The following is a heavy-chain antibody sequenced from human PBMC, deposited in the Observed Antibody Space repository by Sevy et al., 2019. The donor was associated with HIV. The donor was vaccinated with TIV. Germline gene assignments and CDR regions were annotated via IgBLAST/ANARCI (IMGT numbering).Heavy chain of an antibody. CDR1: GFTFNRYS. CDR2: ISFDATNK. D-gene: IGHD1-1*01. Sequence: GGFLRLYCAASGFTFNRYSMHWVRQAPGKGLECVATISFDATNKQYPDSVKGRFTISRDNFQNSLFLQMDSLRPEDTAVYYCALERLSSDVAEYFQNWGQGTLVTVSS. J-gene: IGHJ1*01. CDR3: ALERLSSDVAEYFQN. V-gene: IGHV3-30-3*01.